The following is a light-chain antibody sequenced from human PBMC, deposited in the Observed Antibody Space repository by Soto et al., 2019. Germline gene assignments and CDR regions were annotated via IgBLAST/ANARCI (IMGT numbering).Light chain of an antibody. CDR2: DGS. CDR1: QSIISV. CDR3: QQCYDKART. V-gene: IGKV3-11*01. Sequence: DIGLTQSPATLSLSPGESATLSCMASQSIISVLAWYQQRPGQAPRLLIYDGSNRAPGIPARFSGSGSGTDLTLPIDTLEPEGLADYYCQQCYDKARTCGGRSKVEIK. J-gene: IGKJ4*02.